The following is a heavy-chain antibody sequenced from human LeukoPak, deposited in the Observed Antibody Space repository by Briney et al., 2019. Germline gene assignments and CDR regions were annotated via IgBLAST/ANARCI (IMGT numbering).Heavy chain of an antibody. CDR1: GFPFSSYA. D-gene: IGHD3-16*01. CDR2: VSGSGDTT. CDR3: AKSDYYDESGHPSSFEY. V-gene: IGHV3-23*01. Sequence: GGSLRLTCAASGFPFSSYAMSWVRQPPGKGLEWVSGVSGSGDTTYYADSVKGRFTISRDNSKNTLYLQMDSLRAEDAAIYYCAKSDYYDESGHPSSFEYWGQGTLVTVSS. J-gene: IGHJ4*02.